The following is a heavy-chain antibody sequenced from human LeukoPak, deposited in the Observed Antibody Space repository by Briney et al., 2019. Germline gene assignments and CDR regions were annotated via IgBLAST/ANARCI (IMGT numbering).Heavy chain of an antibody. Sequence: SQTLSLTCTVSGGSISSGGYYWSWIRQHPGKGLEWIGYIYYSGSTYYNPSLKSRVTISVDTSRNQFSLKLSSVTAADTAVYYCAREVYCSGGSCYSNAFDIWGQGTMVTVSS. CDR2: IYYSGST. V-gene: IGHV4-31*03. D-gene: IGHD2-15*01. J-gene: IGHJ3*02. CDR3: AREVYCSGGSCYSNAFDI. CDR1: GGSISSGGYY.